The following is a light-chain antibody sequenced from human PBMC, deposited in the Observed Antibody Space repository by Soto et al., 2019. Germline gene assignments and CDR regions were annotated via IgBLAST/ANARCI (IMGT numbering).Light chain of an antibody. J-gene: IGKJ1*01. CDR1: QSVSSN. CDR2: DAS. Sequence: EIVMTQSPATLSVSPGERATLSCRASQSVSSNLAWYQQKPGQAPRLLILDASSRATGIPDRFSGSGSGTDFTLTISRLEPEDFAVYYCQQYGSSPRTFGQGTKVDNK. CDR3: QQYGSSPRT. V-gene: IGKV3-20*01.